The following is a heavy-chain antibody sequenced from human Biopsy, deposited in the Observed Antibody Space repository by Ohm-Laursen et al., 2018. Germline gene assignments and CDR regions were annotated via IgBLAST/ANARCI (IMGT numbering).Heavy chain of an antibody. CDR3: ASAHQYCSATTCNGGSDF. Sequence: SLRLSCAASGFSVSSYDMNWVRQAPGKGLERISYISETSSHIYDADSVRGRFTVARDIAKNSLCLQLNSLRVEDTAVYYCASAHQYCSATTCNGGSDFWGQGTLVTVSS. CDR1: GFSVSSYD. J-gene: IGHJ4*02. D-gene: IGHD2-15*01. V-gene: IGHV3-21*01. CDR2: ISETSSHI.